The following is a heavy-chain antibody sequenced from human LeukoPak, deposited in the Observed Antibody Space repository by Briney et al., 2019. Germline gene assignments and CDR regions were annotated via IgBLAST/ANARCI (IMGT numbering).Heavy chain of an antibody. V-gene: IGHV6-1*01. J-gene: IGHJ5*01. Sequence: SQTLSLTCAISGDSVSSNRAAWNWIRQSPSRGLEWLGRTYYRSKWYNDYAVSVKSRITINPDTSKNQFSLQLNSVTPEDTAVYYCARASKGQLLLRGYNWFDPWGQGTLVTVPS. CDR1: GDSVSSNRAA. CDR3: ARASKGQLLLRGYNWFDP. D-gene: IGHD1-26*01. CDR2: TYYRSKWYN.